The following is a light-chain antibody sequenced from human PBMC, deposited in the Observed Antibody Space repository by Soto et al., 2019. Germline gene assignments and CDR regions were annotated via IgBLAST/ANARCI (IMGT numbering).Light chain of an antibody. V-gene: IGKV1-17*01. J-gene: IGKJ1*01. CDR1: QGIKND. CDR3: LQHNSYPWT. Sequence: DIQMTQSPSSLSASVGDRITITCRASQGIKNDLAWYQQKPGKAPKRLIYGASNLQSGVSARFSGSGSGTVFTLTINSLQPEDFATYYCLQHNSYPWTFGQGTKVEIK. CDR2: GAS.